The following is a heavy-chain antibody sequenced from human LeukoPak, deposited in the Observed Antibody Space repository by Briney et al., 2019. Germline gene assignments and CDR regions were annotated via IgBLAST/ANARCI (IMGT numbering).Heavy chain of an antibody. CDR1: GGSFSGYY. D-gene: IGHD1-1*01. CDR2: INHSGST. CDR3: ARHFGPHWNDGFDY. Sequence: PSETLSLTCAVYGGSFSGYYWSWIRQPPGKGLEWIGEINHSGSTNYNPSLKSRVTISVDTSKNQFSLKLSFVTAADTAVYYCARHFGPHWNDGFDYWGQGTLVTVSS. J-gene: IGHJ4*02. V-gene: IGHV4-34*01.